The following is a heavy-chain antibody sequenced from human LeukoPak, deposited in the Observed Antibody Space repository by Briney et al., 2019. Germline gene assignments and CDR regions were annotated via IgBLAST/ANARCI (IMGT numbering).Heavy chain of an antibody. CDR3: ARGYDLLTGYHDXFDT. CDR1: GYTFTSYY. CDR2: INPNSGGA. V-gene: IGHV1-2*02. Sequence: GASVKVSCKASGYTFTSYYMHWVRQAPGQEPELMGWINPNSGGANYAQRFQGRVTMTRDTSISTAYMELSRLRSDDTAVYYCARGYDLLTGYHDXFDTWGQGTMVIVSS. J-gene: IGHJ3*02. D-gene: IGHD3-9*01.